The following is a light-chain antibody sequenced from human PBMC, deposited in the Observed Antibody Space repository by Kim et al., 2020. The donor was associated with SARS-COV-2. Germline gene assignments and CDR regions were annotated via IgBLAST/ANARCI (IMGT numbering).Light chain of an antibody. V-gene: IGLV1-40*01. J-gene: IGLJ3*02. CDR1: SSNIGAGYD. Sequence: VTTSCTASSSNIGAGYDDHWYQQLPGTAPKLLIYGNSNRPSGVPDRFSGSKSGTSASLAITGLQAEDEADYYCQSYDSSLSGSRVFGGGTQLTVL. CDR2: GNS. CDR3: QSYDSSLSGSRV.